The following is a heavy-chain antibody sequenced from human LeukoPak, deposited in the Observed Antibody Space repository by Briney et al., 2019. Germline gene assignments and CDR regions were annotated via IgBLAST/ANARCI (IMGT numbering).Heavy chain of an antibody. D-gene: IGHD3-10*01. CDR1: GYSFTSYW. CDR2: IDPSESDT. CDR3: ARHDYYGSRSYGDY. J-gene: IGHJ4*02. V-gene: IGHV5-10-1*01. Sequence: GESLKISCKGSGYSFTSYWISWVRQMPGKGLEWMGRIDPSESDTNYSPSFQGHVTISADKSISTAYLQWSSLKASDTAIYYCARHDYYGSRSYGDYWGQGTLVTVSS.